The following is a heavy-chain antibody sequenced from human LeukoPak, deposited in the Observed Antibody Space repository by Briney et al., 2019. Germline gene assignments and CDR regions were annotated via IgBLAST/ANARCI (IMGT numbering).Heavy chain of an antibody. CDR2: IYYSGST. D-gene: IGHD1-1*01. J-gene: IGHJ3*02. Sequence: PSETLSLTCTVSGGSISSSSYYWGWIRQPPGKGLEWIGSIYYSGSTYYNPSLKSRVTISVDTSKNQFSLKLSSVTAADTAVYYCAREDGPGGYGAGEDHDAFDIWGQGTMVTVSS. CDR1: GGSISSSSYY. V-gene: IGHV4-39*07. CDR3: AREDGPGGYGAGEDHDAFDI.